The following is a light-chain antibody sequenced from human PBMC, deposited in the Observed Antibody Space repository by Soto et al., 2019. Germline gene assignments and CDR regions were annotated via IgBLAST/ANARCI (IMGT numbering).Light chain of an antibody. V-gene: IGKV3-11*01. J-gene: IGKJ1*01. CDR2: DAS. CDR3: QQRSNWPPGRT. Sequence: EIVLTQSPATLSLSPGERATLSCRASQSVSSYLAWYQQKPGQAPRLLIYDASNRATGIPARFSGSGSGTDFTLTISSLEPEDFAVYYCQQRSNWPPGRTFGQGT. CDR1: QSVSSY.